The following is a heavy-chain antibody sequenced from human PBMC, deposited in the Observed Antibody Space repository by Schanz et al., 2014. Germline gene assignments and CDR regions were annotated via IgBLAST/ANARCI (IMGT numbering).Heavy chain of an antibody. D-gene: IGHD3-10*01. CDR2: INTGVNT. Sequence: EVQLLESGGGLVQPGGSLRLSCAASGFTFGDYAMTWVRQAPGKGLEWVSAINTGVNTYYADSVRGRFTMSRDNAKNSVFLQMNSLRAEDTAVYYCARPALWCGDNCFDPWGQGTLVTVSS. CDR1: GFTFGDYA. CDR3: ARPALWCGDNCFDP. J-gene: IGHJ5*02. V-gene: IGHV3-23*01.